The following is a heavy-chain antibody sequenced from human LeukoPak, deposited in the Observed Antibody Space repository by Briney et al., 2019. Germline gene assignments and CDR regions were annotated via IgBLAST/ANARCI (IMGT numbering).Heavy chain of an antibody. CDR1: GGSISSSSYY. D-gene: IGHD3-10*01. Sequence: SETLSLTCTVSGGSISSSSYYWGWIRQPPGKGLEWIGDIYYSGSTYYNPSLKSRVTISVDTSKNQFSLKLSSVTAADTAVYYCARIQIWFGETKFDPWGQGTLVTVSS. CDR3: ARIQIWFGETKFDP. CDR2: IYYSGST. J-gene: IGHJ5*02. V-gene: IGHV4-39*01.